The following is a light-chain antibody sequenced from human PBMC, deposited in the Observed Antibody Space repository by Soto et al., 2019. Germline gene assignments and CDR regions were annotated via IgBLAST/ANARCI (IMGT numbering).Light chain of an antibody. CDR3: QQYHILPIT. Sequence: DIQLTQSPSTLSASVGDRVTLTCRASQSLNTRLAWYQQKPGKAPNLLIYDASNLEIGVPSRFSGSGSGTHFTFTISSLQTEDIGTYYSQQYHILPITFGRGTRLEIK. CDR2: DAS. J-gene: IGKJ5*01. V-gene: IGKV1-33*01. CDR1: QSLNTR.